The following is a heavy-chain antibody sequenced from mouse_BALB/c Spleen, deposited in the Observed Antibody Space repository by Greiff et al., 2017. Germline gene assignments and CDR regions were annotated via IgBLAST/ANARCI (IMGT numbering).Heavy chain of an antibody. CDR3: ARRTTATYFDY. V-gene: IGHV5-12-1*01. J-gene: IGHJ2*01. Sequence: EVQVVESGGGLVKPGGSLKLSCAASGFAFSSYDMSWVRQTPEKRLEWVAYISSGGGSTYYPDTVKGRFTISRDNAKNTLYLQMSSLKSEDTAMYYCARRTTATYFDYWGQGTTLTVSS. CDR1: GFAFSSYD. D-gene: IGHD1-2*01. CDR2: ISSGGGST.